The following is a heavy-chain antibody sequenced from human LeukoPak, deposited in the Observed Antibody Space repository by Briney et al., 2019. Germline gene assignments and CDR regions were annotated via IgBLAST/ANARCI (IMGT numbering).Heavy chain of an antibody. CDR2: IIPIFGTA. CDR1: GGTFSSYA. Sequence: SVKVSCKASGGTFSSYAISWVRQAPGQGLEWMGGIIPIFGTANYAQKFQGRVTITADESTSTAYMELSSLRSEDTAVYYCASRDVESGYGMDVWGQGTTVTVSS. D-gene: IGHD1-1*01. J-gene: IGHJ6*02. V-gene: IGHV1-69*13. CDR3: ASRDVESGYGMDV.